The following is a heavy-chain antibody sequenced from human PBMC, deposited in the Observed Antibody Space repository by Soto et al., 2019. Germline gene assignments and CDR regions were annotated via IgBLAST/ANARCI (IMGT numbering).Heavy chain of an antibody. CDR3: ARDSRGYCSSTSRYPRISGWFDP. CDR1: GGTFSSYA. Sequence: SVKVSCKASGGTFSSYAISWVRQAPGQGLEWMGGIIPIFGTANYAQKFQGRVTITADESTSTAYMELSSLRSEDTAVYYCARDSRGYCSSTSRYPRISGWFDPWGQGTLVTVSS. V-gene: IGHV1-69*13. D-gene: IGHD2-2*01. CDR2: IIPIFGTA. J-gene: IGHJ5*02.